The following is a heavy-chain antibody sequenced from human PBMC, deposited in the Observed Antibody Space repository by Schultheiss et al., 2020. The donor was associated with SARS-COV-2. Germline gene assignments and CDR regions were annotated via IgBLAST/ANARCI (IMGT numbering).Heavy chain of an antibody. V-gene: IGHV4-4*02. J-gene: IGHJ6*02. CDR2: IYHSGST. CDR3: ARGAHGYYYGMDV. Sequence: SETLSLTCAVSGGSISSGNWWNWVRQPPGKGLEWIGEIYHSGSTNYNASLKSRVTISVDTSKNQFSLKLSSVTAADTAVYYCARGAHGYYYGMDVWGQGTTVTVSS. CDR1: GGSISSGNW.